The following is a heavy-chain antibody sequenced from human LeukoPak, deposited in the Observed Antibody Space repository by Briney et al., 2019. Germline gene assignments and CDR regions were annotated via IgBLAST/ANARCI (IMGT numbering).Heavy chain of an antibody. CDR1: GGSISSYY. J-gene: IGHJ4*02. Sequence: KASETLSLTCTVSGGSISSYYWSWIRQPPGKGLEWIGYIYYSGSTNYNPSLKSRVTMSVDTSKNQFSLKLSSVTAADTAVYYCAGQVVTTYGYYFDYWGQGTLVTVSS. D-gene: IGHD2-21*02. CDR2: IYYSGST. CDR3: AGQVVTTYGYYFDY. V-gene: IGHV4-59*01.